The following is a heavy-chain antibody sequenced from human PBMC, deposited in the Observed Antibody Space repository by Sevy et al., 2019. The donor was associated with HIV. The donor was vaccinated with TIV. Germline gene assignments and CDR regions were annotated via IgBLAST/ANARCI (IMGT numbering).Heavy chain of an antibody. J-gene: IGHJ6*03. D-gene: IGHD3-16*02. CDR3: TTQDVFRGVIDYYYYMHV. CDR1: GFTFSNAW. Sequence: GGSLRLSCAASGFTFSNAWMSWVRQAPGKGLEWVGRIKSKTEGGTTDYAEPVKGRFTISRDDSKNTLYLQMNSLKTEDTAVDYCTTQDVFRGVIDYYYYMHVWGKGTTGTRSS. CDR2: IKSKTEGGTT. V-gene: IGHV3-15*01.